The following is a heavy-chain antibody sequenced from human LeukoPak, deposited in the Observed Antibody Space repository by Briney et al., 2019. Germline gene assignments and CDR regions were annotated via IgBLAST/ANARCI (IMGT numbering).Heavy chain of an antibody. V-gene: IGHV1-2*02. D-gene: IGHD3-9*01. CDR1: GYTFTGYY. Sequence: ASVKVSCKASGYTFTGYYMHWVRQAPGPGLEWMGWINPNSGGTNYAQKFQGRVAMTRDTSISTAYMELSRLRSDDTAVYYCASRVDYDILTGYYAHDYWGQGTLVTVSS. CDR3: ASRVDYDILTGYYAHDY. J-gene: IGHJ4*02. CDR2: INPNSGGT.